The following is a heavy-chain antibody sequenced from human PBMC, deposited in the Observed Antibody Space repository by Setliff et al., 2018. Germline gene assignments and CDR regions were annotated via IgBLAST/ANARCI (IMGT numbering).Heavy chain of an antibody. J-gene: IGHJ3*02. CDR3: AGGGRYCGGDCYQDDAFDI. CDR2: FNRTRKI. V-gene: IGHV4-34*01. D-gene: IGHD2-21*02. Sequence: KPSETLSLTCEVSGGSFRDYYWSWIRQSPGKGLEWLGDFNRTRKIDYSPSLKSRLTISVDTSKKQFSLHLNSVTAADTAMYYCAGGGRYCGGDCYQDDAFDIWGQGTMVTVSS. CDR1: GGSFRDYY.